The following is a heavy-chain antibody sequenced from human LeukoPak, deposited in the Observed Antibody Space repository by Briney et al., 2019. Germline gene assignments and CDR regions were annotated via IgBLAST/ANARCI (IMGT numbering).Heavy chain of an antibody. CDR2: IIPIFGTA. Sequence: ASVKVSCKASGGTFSSYAISWVRQAPGQGLEWMGGIIPIFGTANYAQKFQGRVTITAEESTSTAYMELSSLRSEDTAVYYCARGPESANYMDVWGKGTTVTVSS. CDR1: GGTFSSYA. V-gene: IGHV1-69*13. J-gene: IGHJ6*03. CDR3: ARGPESANYMDV. D-gene: IGHD1-14*01.